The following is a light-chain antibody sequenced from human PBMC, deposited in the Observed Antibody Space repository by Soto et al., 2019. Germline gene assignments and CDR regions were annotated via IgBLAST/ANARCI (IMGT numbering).Light chain of an antibody. CDR1: QTINSSY. CDR3: QLYGVSPPKYT. CDR2: SAS. J-gene: IGKJ2*01. Sequence: EIVLTQSPGTLSLSPGERATLSCRASQTINSSYLTWYQQKPGQAPRLLIYSASSRATDIPDRLSGSGSGTDFTLTISRLEPEDFAVYSCQLYGVSPPKYTFGRGTKLEI. V-gene: IGKV3-20*01.